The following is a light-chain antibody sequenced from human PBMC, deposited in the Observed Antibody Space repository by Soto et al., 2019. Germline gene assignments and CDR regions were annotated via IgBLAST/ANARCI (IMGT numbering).Light chain of an antibody. J-gene: IGLJ3*02. CDR1: RSDV. V-gene: IGLV2-11*01. CDR3: SSYEGSHVWV. Sequence: QSALTQPRSVSGSPGQSVAISCTGTRSDVSWYQHHPGKAPKVMIYDVYKRPTGVPDRFSGSKSGNTASLTISGLQAEDEADYYCSSYEGSHVWVFGGGTKVTVL. CDR2: DVY.